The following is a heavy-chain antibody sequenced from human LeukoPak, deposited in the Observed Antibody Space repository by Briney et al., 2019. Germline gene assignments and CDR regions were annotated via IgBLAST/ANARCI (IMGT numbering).Heavy chain of an antibody. CDR3: ARVIAAGGGDY. Sequence: GGSLRLSCAASGFTFSSYWMSWVRQAPGKGLEWVATIKQDGSERYYVDSVKGRFTISRDNAQNSLYLQMNSLRAEDTAVYYCARVIAAGGGDYWGQGTLVTVSS. V-gene: IGHV3-7*01. CDR2: IKQDGSER. D-gene: IGHD6-25*01. J-gene: IGHJ4*02. CDR1: GFTFSSYW.